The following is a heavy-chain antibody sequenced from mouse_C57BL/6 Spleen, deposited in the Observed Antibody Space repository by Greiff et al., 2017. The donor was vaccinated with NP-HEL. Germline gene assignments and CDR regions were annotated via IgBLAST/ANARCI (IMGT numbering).Heavy chain of an antibody. D-gene: IGHD1-1*02. CDR1: GYTFTSYT. CDR3: ARVDLMGYFDV. CDR2: INPSSGYT. Sequence: VQLQQSGAELARPGASVKMSCKASGYTFTSYTMHWVKQRPGQGLEWIGYINPSSGYTKYNQKFKDKATLTADKSSSTAYMQLSSLTSEDSAVYYCARVDLMGYFDVWGTGTTVTVSS. J-gene: IGHJ1*03. V-gene: IGHV1-4*01.